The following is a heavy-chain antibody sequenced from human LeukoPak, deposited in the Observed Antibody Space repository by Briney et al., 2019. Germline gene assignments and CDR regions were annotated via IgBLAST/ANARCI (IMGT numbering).Heavy chain of an antibody. J-gene: IGHJ3*02. CDR1: GGSISSSSYY. CDR2: IYYSGST. V-gene: IGHV4-39*07. Sequence: SETLSLTCTVSGGSISSSSYYWGWIRQPPGKGLEWIGSIYYSGSTYYNPSLKSRVTISVDTSKNQFSLKLSSVTAADTAVYYCATSKTWELGAFDIWGQGTMVTVSS. CDR3: ATSKTWELGAFDI. D-gene: IGHD1-26*01.